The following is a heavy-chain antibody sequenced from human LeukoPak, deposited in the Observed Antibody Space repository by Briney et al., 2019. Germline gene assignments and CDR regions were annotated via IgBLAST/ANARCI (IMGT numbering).Heavy chain of an antibody. D-gene: IGHD6-13*01. Sequence: PTGGSLRLSCAASGFTFSSYAMSWVRQAPGKGLEWVSAISGSGGSTYYADSVKGRFTISRDNSKNTLYLQMNSLRAEDTAVYYCAGRIAAAGGGFDYWGQGTLVTVSS. V-gene: IGHV3-23*01. J-gene: IGHJ4*02. CDR2: ISGSGGST. CDR3: AGRIAAAGGGFDY. CDR1: GFTFSSYA.